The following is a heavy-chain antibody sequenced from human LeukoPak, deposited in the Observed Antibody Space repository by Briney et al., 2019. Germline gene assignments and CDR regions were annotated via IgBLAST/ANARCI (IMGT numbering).Heavy chain of an antibody. CDR2: IIPILGIA. CDR3: ARGSGDILTGHDYNWFDP. V-gene: IGHV1-69*04. Sequence: SVKVSCKASGGTFSSYAISWVRQAPGQGLEWMGRIIPILGIANYAQKFQGRVTITADKSTSTAYMELSSLRSEDTAVYYCARGSGDILTGHDYNWFDPWGQGTLVTVSS. CDR1: GGTFSSYA. J-gene: IGHJ5*02. D-gene: IGHD3-9*01.